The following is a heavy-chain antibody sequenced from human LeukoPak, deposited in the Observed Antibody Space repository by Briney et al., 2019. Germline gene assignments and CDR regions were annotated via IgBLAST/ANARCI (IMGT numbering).Heavy chain of an antibody. V-gene: IGHV3-53*01. J-gene: IGHJ4*02. CDR3: ARGEMATVVDY. D-gene: IGHD5-24*01. CDR2: IYSGGTT. CDR1: GFTVSSNY. Sequence: GGSLRLSCAASGFTVSSNYMHWVRPAPGRGLEWVSIIYSGGTTYLADSVKGRFTISRDNSKNTVYLQMNSLRAEDTALYYCARGEMATVVDYWGQGTLVTVSS.